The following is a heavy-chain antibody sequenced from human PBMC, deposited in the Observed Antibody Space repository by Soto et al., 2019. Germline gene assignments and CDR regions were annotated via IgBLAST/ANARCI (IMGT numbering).Heavy chain of an antibody. J-gene: IGHJ5*02. CDR1: GCSISSGGYS. CDR3: ARVPGP. CDR2: ISHSGST. V-gene: IGHV4-30-2*01. D-gene: IGHD3-10*01. Sequence: QLQLQESGSGLVKPSQTLSLTCAVSGCSISSGGYSWSWIRQPPGKGLEWIGYISHSGSTYSNPSLKRRGTISIYRSTNQFSLKLSSVTVAGTAVYYCARVPGPWGQGTLVTVSS.